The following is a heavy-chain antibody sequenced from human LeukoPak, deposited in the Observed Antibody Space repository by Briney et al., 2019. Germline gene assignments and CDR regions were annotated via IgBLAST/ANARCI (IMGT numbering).Heavy chain of an antibody. Sequence: SETLSLTCNVSGGSIRGYYWSWIRQPPGKGLEWIGYIYSSGSTNYNPSLKSRVTMSVDTSKNQFSLKVSSVTAADTAVYYCAREDRLLPYNWFGPWGQGTLVTVSS. CDR3: AREDRLLPYNWFGP. CDR2: IYSSGST. CDR1: GGSIRGYY. V-gene: IGHV4-59*01. J-gene: IGHJ5*02. D-gene: IGHD2/OR15-2a*01.